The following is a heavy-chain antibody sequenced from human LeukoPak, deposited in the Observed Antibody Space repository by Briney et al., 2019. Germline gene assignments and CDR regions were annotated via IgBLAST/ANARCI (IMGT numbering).Heavy chain of an antibody. V-gene: IGHV3-7*01. CDR2: IKTDGYDK. CDR1: GFTFSNYW. Sequence: GGSLRLSCAASGFTFSNYWMGWVRQAPGKGLEWVANIKTDGYDKYYADSVKGRFTISRDNAKSSLYLQMDSLRAEDTAVYYCARVPPPFEYSSSFDYWGQGTLVTVSS. D-gene: IGHD6-6*01. J-gene: IGHJ4*02. CDR3: ARVPPPFEYSSSFDY.